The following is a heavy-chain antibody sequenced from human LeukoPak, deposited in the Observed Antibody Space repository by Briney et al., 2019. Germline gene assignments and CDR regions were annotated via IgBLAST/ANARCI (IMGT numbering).Heavy chain of an antibody. V-gene: IGHV3-66*01. D-gene: IGHD5-24*01. CDR3: VRDGREGFDI. CDR1: GFTVNNNY. J-gene: IGHJ3*02. Sequence: GGSLRLSCAASGFTVNNNYMSWVRQAPGKGLEWVSVIYSGGATYYADSVKGRFTISRDNSKNTLYLQMNSLRAEDTAVYYCVRDGREGFDIWGHGTLVIVSS. CDR2: IYSGGAT.